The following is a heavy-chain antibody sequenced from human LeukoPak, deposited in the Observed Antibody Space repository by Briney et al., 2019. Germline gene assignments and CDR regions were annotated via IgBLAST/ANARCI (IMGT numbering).Heavy chain of an antibody. CDR2: IIPIFGTA. D-gene: IGHD3-22*01. CDR3: ARGYTMTDAFDI. V-gene: IGHV1-69*05. Sequence: ASVRVSCEASGGTFSSYAISWVRQAPGQGLEWMGGIIPIFGTANYAQKFQGRVTITTDESTSTAYMELSSLRSEDTAVYYCARGYTMTDAFDIWGQGTMVTVSS. J-gene: IGHJ3*02. CDR1: GGTFSSYA.